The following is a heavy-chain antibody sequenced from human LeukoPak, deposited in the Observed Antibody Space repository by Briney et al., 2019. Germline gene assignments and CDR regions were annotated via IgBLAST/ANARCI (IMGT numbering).Heavy chain of an antibody. V-gene: IGHV3-20*04. Sequence: GGSLRLSCAASGFTFDDYGMSWVRQAPGKGLEWVSGINWNGGSTGYADSVKGRFTISRDNAKNSLYLQMNSLRAEDTALYYCARGYCSSTSCYTFDYWRQGTLVTVSS. J-gene: IGHJ4*02. CDR2: INWNGGST. D-gene: IGHD2-2*02. CDR1: GFTFDDYG. CDR3: ARGYCSSTSCYTFDY.